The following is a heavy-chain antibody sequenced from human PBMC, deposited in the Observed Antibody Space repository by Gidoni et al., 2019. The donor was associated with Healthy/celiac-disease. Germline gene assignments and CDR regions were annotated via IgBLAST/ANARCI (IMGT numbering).Heavy chain of an antibody. CDR3: ATWGTTVVTPNQWAKDYWYFDL. J-gene: IGHJ2*01. CDR1: GASISSSSYY. V-gene: IGHV4-39*07. D-gene: IGHD4-17*01. Sequence: QLQLQESGPALVKPSETLSLPCTVSGASISSSSYYLGWIRQPPGKGLEWIGSIYYRGSTYYNPSLKSRVTISVDTSKNQFSLKLSSVTAADTAVYYCATWGTTVVTPNQWAKDYWYFDLWGRGTLVTVSS. CDR2: IYYRGST.